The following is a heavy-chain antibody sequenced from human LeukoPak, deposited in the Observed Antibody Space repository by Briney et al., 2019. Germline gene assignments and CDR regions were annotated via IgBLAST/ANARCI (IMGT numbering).Heavy chain of an antibody. V-gene: IGHV1-46*01. CDR2: INPSGGST. CDR1: GYTFTGYY. D-gene: IGHD6-19*01. CDR3: ARVAVAGAFDY. J-gene: IGHJ4*02. Sequence: ASVKVSCKASGYTFTGYYMHWVRQAPGQGLEWMGIINPSGGSTSYAQKFQGRVTMTRDTSTSTVYMELSSLRSEDTAVYYCARVAVAGAFDYWGQGTLVTVSS.